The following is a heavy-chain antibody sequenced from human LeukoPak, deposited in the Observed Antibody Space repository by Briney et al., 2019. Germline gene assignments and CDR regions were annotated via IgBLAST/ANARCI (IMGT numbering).Heavy chain of an antibody. D-gene: IGHD2-2*01. CDR3: ASPRLGYCSSTSCYADAFDI. Sequence: GESLKISCKGSGYRFTSYWISWVRQMPGKGLEWMGRIDPSDSYTNYSPSFQGHVTISADKSISTAYLQWSSLKASDTAMYYCASPRLGYCSSTSCYADAFDIWGQGTMVTVSS. CDR2: IDPSDSYT. J-gene: IGHJ3*02. CDR1: GYRFTSYW. V-gene: IGHV5-10-1*01.